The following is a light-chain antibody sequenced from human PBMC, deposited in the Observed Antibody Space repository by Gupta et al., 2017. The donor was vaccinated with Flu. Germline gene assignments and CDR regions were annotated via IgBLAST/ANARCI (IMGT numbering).Light chain of an antibody. Sequence: SLSASVGDRVTISCQASQDISNYLNWYQQKSGKAPKLLIYDASTLDAGVPSRFSGSGSGTDFTFTISSLQPDDFATYYCQQYDDLPPTVTFGSGTKVDI. V-gene: IGKV1-33*01. CDR1: QDISNY. CDR3: QQYDDLPPTVT. CDR2: DAS. J-gene: IGKJ3*01.